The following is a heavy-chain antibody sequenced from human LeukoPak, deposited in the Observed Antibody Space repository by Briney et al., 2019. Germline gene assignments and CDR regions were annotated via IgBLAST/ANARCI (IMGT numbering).Heavy chain of an antibody. CDR1: GYTFTSYG. V-gene: IGHV1-18*01. CDR3: ARVPSLGYCSSTSCYHFDY. CDR2: ISAYNGNT. Sequence: GASVKVSCKASGYTFTSYGISWVRQAPGQGLEWMGWISAYNGNTNYAQKLQGRVTMTTDTSTSTAYMELRSLRSDDTAVYYCARVPSLGYCSSTSCYHFDYWGQGTLVTVPS. D-gene: IGHD2-2*01. J-gene: IGHJ4*02.